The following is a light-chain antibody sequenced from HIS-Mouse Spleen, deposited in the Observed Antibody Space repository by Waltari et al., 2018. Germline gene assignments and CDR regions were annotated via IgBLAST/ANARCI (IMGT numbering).Light chain of an antibody. CDR3: QVWDSSSDHVV. V-gene: IGLV3-21*03. CDR1: NMCSKS. Sequence: SYVLTQPPSVSVAPGKTARITCGGNNMCSKSEHGYQQKPGQAPVLVVYDESDRPSGIPERFSGSNSGNTATLTISRVEAGDEADYYCQVWDSSSDHVVFGGGTKLTVL. J-gene: IGLJ2*01. CDR2: DES.